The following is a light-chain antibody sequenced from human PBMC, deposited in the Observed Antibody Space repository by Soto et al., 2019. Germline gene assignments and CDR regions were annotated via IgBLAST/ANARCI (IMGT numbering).Light chain of an antibody. V-gene: IGKV3-11*01. CDR1: QSVSSY. Sequence: EIVLTQSPATLSLSPGGRATLSCRASQSVSSYLAWYQQKPGQAPRLLIYDASNRATGIPARFSGSGSGTDFTLTISSLEPEDFAVYYCKQRSNWPITFGQGTRLEIK. CDR3: KQRSNWPIT. J-gene: IGKJ5*01. CDR2: DAS.